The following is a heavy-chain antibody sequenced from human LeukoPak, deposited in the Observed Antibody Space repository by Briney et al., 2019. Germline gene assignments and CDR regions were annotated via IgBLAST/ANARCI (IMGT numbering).Heavy chain of an antibody. CDR2: ISYDGSNQ. V-gene: IGHV3-30*18. CDR1: GFTFSSYG. CDR3: AKDGAVAEFDY. J-gene: IGHJ4*02. D-gene: IGHD6-19*01. Sequence: PGGSLRLSCAASGFTFSSYGMHWVRQAPGKGLEWVAVISYDGSNQYYADSVKGRFTISRDNSKNTLYLQMNSLRAEDTAVYYCAKDGAVAEFDYWGQGTLVTVSS.